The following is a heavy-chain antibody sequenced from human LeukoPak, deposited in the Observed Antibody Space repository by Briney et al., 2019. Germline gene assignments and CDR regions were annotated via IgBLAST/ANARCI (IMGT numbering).Heavy chain of an antibody. CDR1: GFTFSDFY. CDR3: ARQTVGVTGVGITGVFDS. J-gene: IGHJ4*02. D-gene: IGHD1-26*01. Sequence: GGSLRLSCAASGFTFSDFYMTWIRQAPGKGLEWVSYSSNGGSTIYYADSVKGRFTISRDNRRKLLFLQMNSLRVEDTAVYYCARQTVGVTGVGITGVFDSWGQGTLVTVSS. CDR2: SSNGGSTI. V-gene: IGHV3-11*01.